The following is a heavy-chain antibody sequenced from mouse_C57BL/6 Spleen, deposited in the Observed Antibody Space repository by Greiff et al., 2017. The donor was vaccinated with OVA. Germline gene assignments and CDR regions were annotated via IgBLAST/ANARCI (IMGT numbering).Heavy chain of an antibody. Sequence: QVQLQQPGAELVKPGASVKVSCKASGYTFTSYWMHWVKQRPGQGLEWIGRIHPSDSDTNYNQKFKGKATLTVDKSSSTAYMQLSSLTSEDSAVYDCAIQDGSRTWFAYWGQGTLVTVSA. CDR2: IHPSDSDT. J-gene: IGHJ3*01. D-gene: IGHD1-1*01. CDR1: GYTFTSYW. V-gene: IGHV1-74*01. CDR3: AIQDGSRTWFAY.